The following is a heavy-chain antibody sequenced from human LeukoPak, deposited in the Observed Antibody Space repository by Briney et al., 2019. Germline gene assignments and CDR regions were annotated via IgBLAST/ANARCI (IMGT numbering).Heavy chain of an antibody. CDR2: ISSSNSYI. CDR1: GFTFNCCS. CDR3: AREVEGWQQLDY. D-gene: IGHD5-24*01. Sequence: GGSLRLSCAASGFTFNCCSMNWVRQAPGKGLEWISSISSSNSYIYYADSVKGRFTISRDNAKKSLYLQMNSLRADDTAVYYCAREVEGWQQLDYWGQGTLVTVSS. V-gene: IGHV3-21*01. J-gene: IGHJ4*02.